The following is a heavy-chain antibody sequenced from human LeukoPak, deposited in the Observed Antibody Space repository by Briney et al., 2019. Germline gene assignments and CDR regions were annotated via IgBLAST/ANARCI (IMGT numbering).Heavy chain of an antibody. J-gene: IGHJ6*02. V-gene: IGHV1-8*01. CDR3: AAYCGGDCFSLGYYGMDV. Sequence: ASVKVSCKASGYTFTSYDINWVRQATGQGLEWMGWMNPNSGNTGYAQKFQGGVTMTRNTSISTAYMELSSLRSEGTAVYYCAAYCGGDCFSLGYYGMDVWGQGTTVTVSS. D-gene: IGHD2-21*02. CDR2: MNPNSGNT. CDR1: GYTFTSYD.